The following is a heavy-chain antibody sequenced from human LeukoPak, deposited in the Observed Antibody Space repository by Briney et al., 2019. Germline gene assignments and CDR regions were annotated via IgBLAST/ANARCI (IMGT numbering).Heavy chain of an antibody. Sequence: ASVKVSCKASGYTFTGYYIHWVRQAPGQGLEWMGRINPNTGGTDYAQKFRGRVTMTRDTSITTAYMELSRLTSDDTAIYYCAKVPPSITAAGNWLGPWGQGALATVSS. J-gene: IGHJ5*02. D-gene: IGHD6-13*01. CDR3: AKVPPSITAAGNWLGP. V-gene: IGHV1-2*06. CDR1: GYTFTGYY. CDR2: INPNTGGT.